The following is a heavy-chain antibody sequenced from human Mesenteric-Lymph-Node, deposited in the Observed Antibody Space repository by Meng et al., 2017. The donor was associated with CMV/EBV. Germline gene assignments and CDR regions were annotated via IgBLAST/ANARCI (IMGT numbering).Heavy chain of an antibody. J-gene: IGHJ4*02. CDR3: AREGPYTSLGY. D-gene: IGHD3-16*01. CDR1: GFTFSDYY. Sequence: LSLTCAASGFTFSDYYMNWIRQAPGKGLEWISYIRNNGDTIYYADSVKGRFTISRDNAKNSLFLQMNSLRAEDTAMYFCAREGPYTSLGYWGQGTLVTVSS. V-gene: IGHV3-11*01. CDR2: IRNNGDTI.